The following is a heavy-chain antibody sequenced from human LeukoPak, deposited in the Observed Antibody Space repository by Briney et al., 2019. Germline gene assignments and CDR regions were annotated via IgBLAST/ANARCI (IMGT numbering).Heavy chain of an antibody. Sequence: PSETLSLTCTVPGGSISSGDYYWSWIRQPPGKGLEWIGYIYYSGSTYYNPSLKSRVTISVDTSKNQFSLKLSSVTAADTAVYYCASYDSSGTDAFDIWGQGTMVTVSS. CDR1: GGSISSGDYY. D-gene: IGHD3-22*01. CDR3: ASYDSSGTDAFDI. V-gene: IGHV4-30-4*01. CDR2: IYYSGST. J-gene: IGHJ3*02.